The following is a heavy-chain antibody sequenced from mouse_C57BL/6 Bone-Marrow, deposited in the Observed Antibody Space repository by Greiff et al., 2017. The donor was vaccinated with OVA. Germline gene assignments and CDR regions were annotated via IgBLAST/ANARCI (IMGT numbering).Heavy chain of an antibody. CDR1: GYTFTSYW. V-gene: IGHV1-69*01. J-gene: IGHJ2*01. CDR2: IDPSDSYT. CDR3: ARGLYYGYDYFDY. D-gene: IGHD2-2*01. Sequence: QVQLQQPGAELVMPGASVKLSCKASGYTFTSYWMHWVRQRPGQGLEWLGKIDPSDSYTNYNQKFKGKSTLTVDKSSSTAYMQLSSLTSEDSAVYYCARGLYYGYDYFDYWGQGTTLTVSS.